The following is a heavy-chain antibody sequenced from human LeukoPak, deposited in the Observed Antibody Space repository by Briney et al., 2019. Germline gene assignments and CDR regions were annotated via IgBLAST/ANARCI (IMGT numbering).Heavy chain of an antibody. CDR3: ARGYCSGNSCYYFDY. D-gene: IGHD2-15*01. CDR2: NNPSGGST. Sequence: ASVKVCCKASGYTFTSYFMHWVRQAPGQGLEWMGINNPSGGSTSYAQKFQGRVTMTRDTSTSTVYMELSSLRSEDTAVYFCARGYCSGNSCYYFDYWGQGTLVTVSS. V-gene: IGHV1-46*01. J-gene: IGHJ4*02. CDR1: GYTFTSYF.